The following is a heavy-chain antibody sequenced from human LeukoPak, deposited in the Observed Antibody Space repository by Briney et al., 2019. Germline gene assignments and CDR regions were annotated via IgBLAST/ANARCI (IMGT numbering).Heavy chain of an antibody. Sequence: PGRFLRLSCAASGFTFSSYDMYWVRQAPGRGLEWVAVIFYDGSNKYCADSVKGRFTISRDNSKNTLYLQMNSLRADDTALYYCARVGIAAPGYYGMDVWGQGTTITVSS. CDR1: GFTFSSYD. CDR2: IFYDGSNK. J-gene: IGHJ6*02. D-gene: IGHD6-13*01. CDR3: ARVGIAAPGYYGMDV. V-gene: IGHV3-33*01.